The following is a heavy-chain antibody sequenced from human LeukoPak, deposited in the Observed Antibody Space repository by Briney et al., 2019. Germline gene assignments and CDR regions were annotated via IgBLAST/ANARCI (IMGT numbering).Heavy chain of an antibody. CDR3: ARHPITYGYVDGWFDP. V-gene: IGHV4-39*01. CDR2: IYYSGST. D-gene: IGHD5-18*01. J-gene: IGHJ5*02. Sequence: PSETLSLTCTVSGGSISSSSYYWGWIRQPPGKGLEWIGSIYYSGSTYYNPSLKSRVTISVDTSKNQFSLKLSSVIAADTAVYYCARHPITYGYVDGWFDPWGQGTLVTVSS. CDR1: GGSISSSSYY.